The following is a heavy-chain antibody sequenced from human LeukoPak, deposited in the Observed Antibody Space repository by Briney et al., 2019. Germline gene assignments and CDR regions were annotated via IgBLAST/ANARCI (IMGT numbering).Heavy chain of an antibody. Sequence: PGGSLRLSCAASRFRFSEYSMNWVRQAPGKGLEWISYISSGSSTIFYADSVRGRFTISRDNAKDSLYLQMNSLRDDDTAVYYCARDWGSLYYLDYWGQGNLVTVSS. J-gene: IGHJ4*02. V-gene: IGHV3-48*02. CDR2: ISSGSSTI. CDR3: ARDWGSLYYLDY. D-gene: IGHD3-10*01. CDR1: RFRFSEYS.